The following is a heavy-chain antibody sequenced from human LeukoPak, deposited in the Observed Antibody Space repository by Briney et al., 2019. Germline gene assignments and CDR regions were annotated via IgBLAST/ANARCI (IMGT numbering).Heavy chain of an antibody. V-gene: IGHV4-59*01. D-gene: IGHD3-22*01. Sequence: SETLSLTCTVSGGSISSYYWSWIRQPPGKGPEWIGYIYYSGSTNYNPSLKSRVTISVDTSKNQLSLKLSSVTAADTAVYYCARSHQRGGDSSGYYIATFDYWGQGTLVTVSS. CDR2: IYYSGST. CDR3: ARSHQRGGDSSGYYIATFDY. J-gene: IGHJ4*02. CDR1: GGSISSYY.